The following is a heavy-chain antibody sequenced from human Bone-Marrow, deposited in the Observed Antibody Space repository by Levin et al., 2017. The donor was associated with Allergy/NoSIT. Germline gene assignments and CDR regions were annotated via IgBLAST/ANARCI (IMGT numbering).Heavy chain of an antibody. D-gene: IGHD3-22*01. CDR2: ISTSSSYI. J-gene: IGHJ4*02. CDR1: GFTLSSYS. V-gene: IGHV3-21*01. Sequence: PGGSLRLSCAASGFTLSSYSLNWVRQAPGKGLEWVSSISTSSSYIYYAASVKGRFTISRDNARNSLYLEMSSLRAEDTAVYYCVRGNLYYDSRGFDSWGQGTLVTVSS. CDR3: VRGNLYYDSRGFDS.